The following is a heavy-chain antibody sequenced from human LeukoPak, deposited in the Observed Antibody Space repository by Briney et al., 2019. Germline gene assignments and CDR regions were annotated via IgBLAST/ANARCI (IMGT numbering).Heavy chain of an antibody. Sequence: PGGSLRLFCAASGFTFSSYAMSWVRQAPGKGLEWVSAISGSGGSTYYADSVKGRFTISRDNSKNTLYLQMNSLRAEDTAVYYCAKGKDGYNYFDYWGQGTLVTVSS. D-gene: IGHD5-24*01. CDR2: ISGSGGST. CDR3: AKGKDGYNYFDY. J-gene: IGHJ4*02. V-gene: IGHV3-23*01. CDR1: GFTFSSYA.